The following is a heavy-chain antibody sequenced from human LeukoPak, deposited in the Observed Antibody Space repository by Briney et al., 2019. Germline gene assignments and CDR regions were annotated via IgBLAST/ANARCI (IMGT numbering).Heavy chain of an antibody. CDR3: ARDPGLYYFDY. CDR1: GSSISSGDYY. CDR2: IYYSGST. J-gene: IGHJ4*02. V-gene: IGHV4-30-4*08. Sequence: SETLSLTCTVSGSSISSGDYYWSWIRQPPGKGLEWIGYIYYSGSTYYNPSLKSRVTISVDTSKNQFSLKLSSVTAADTAVYYCARDPGLYYFDYWGQGTLVTVSS.